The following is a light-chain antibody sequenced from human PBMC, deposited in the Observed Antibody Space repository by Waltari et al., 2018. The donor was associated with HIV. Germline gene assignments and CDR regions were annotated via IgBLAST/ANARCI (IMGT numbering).Light chain of an antibody. V-gene: IGLV1-47*01. Sequence: QSVLTQPPSASGTPGQRVPLSCSGSSSNIGSNYVSWYQQLPGTAPKLLIYRNNQRPSGVPDRFSGSKSGTSASLAISGLRSEDEADYYCAAWDDSLSGYVFGTGTKVTVL. CDR3: AAWDDSLSGYV. CDR2: RNN. J-gene: IGLJ1*01. CDR1: SSNIGSNY.